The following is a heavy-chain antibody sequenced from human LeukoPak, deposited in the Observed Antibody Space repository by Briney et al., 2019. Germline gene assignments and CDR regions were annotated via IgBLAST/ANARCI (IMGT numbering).Heavy chain of an antibody. CDR1: GYSLTELS. Sequence: ASVKVCCKSTGYSLTELSIHWVRQAPGKGPEWMGGFDPEDGETIYAQRFKGRVTMTEDRSTDTAYMELSSLPSQDTAVYFCATDPFVRGLIPSSFVNWGQGTLITVSS. CDR2: FDPEDGET. J-gene: IGHJ4*02. V-gene: IGHV1-24*01. CDR3: ATDPFVRGLIPSSFVN. D-gene: IGHD3-10*01.